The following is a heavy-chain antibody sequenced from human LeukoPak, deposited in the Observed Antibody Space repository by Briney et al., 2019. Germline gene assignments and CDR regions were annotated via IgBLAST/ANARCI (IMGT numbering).Heavy chain of an antibody. D-gene: IGHD4/OR15-4a*01. CDR3: ARSRLYCFDY. J-gene: IGHJ4*02. Sequence: SQTLSLTCAISGDIVSSNSVAWHWNRQSPSRGLEWLGRTYYRTKLYNDYALSVKSRITINPDTSKNQFSLQLNSVTPEDTALYYCARSRLYCFDYWGQGTLVPVSS. CDR1: GDIVSSNSVA. CDR2: TYYRTKLYN. V-gene: IGHV6-1*01.